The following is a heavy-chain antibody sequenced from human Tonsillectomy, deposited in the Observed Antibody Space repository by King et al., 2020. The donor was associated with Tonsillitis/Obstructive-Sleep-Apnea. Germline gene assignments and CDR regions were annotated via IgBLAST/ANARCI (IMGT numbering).Heavy chain of an antibody. V-gene: IGHV3-49*04. CDR2: IGSKAYGGTT. Sequence: VQLVESGGGLVQPGRSLRLACSASGFTFGDYAMTWVRQAPGNGLEWVGFIGSKAYGGTTEYAASVKGRFIISRDDSQTVAYLHMNSLKIEYTGVYYCTRSLYHYDSRGYHYWGQGTLVTVSS. J-gene: IGHJ4*02. D-gene: IGHD3-22*01. CDR1: GFTFGDYA. CDR3: TRSLYHYDSRGYHY.